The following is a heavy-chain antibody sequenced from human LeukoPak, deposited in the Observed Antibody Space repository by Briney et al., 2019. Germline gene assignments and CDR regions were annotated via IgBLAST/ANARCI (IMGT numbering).Heavy chain of an antibody. Sequence: PGGSLRLSCAASGFTFSSYSMNWVRQAPGEGLEWVSSISSSSSYIYYADSVKGRFTISRDNAKNSLYLQMNSLRAEDTAVYYCARDTYDSSGYYQYYFDYWGQGSLVTVSS. J-gene: IGHJ4*02. CDR2: ISSSSSYI. CDR1: GFTFSSYS. V-gene: IGHV3-21*01. CDR3: ARDTYDSSGYYQYYFDY. D-gene: IGHD3-22*01.